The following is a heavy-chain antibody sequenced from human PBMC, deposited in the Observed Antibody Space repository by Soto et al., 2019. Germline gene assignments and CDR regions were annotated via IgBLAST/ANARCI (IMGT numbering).Heavy chain of an antibody. CDR3: ARGQRFSDWFDP. CDR2: IYSSGST. V-gene: IGHV4-4*07. D-gene: IGHD3-3*01. J-gene: IGHJ5*02. Sequence: PSETLSLTCTVTGGAFSGYYWTWIRQSDGEGLEWIGRIYSSGSTNYNPSLKSRVTISLDTSMNYFSLRLSSVTAADTAVYYCARGQRFSDWFDPWGQGTLVTVSS. CDR1: GGAFSGYY.